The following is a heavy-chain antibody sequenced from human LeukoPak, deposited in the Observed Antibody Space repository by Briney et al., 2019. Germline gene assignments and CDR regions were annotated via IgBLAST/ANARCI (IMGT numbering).Heavy chain of an antibody. V-gene: IGHV1-8*03. J-gene: IGHJ3*02. Sequence: ASVKVSCKASGYSFTNYDINWVRQATGQGLEWMGWMNPNSGNTGYAQKFQGRATITRNTSISTAYMELSSLRSEDTAVYYCARVVSSSWSDAFDIWGQGTMVTVSS. CDR2: MNPNSGNT. CDR1: GYSFTNYD. CDR3: ARVVSSSWSDAFDI. D-gene: IGHD6-13*01.